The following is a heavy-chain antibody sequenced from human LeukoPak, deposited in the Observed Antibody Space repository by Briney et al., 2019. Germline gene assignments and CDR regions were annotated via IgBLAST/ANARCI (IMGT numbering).Heavy chain of an antibody. Sequence: SETLSLTCTVSAGSLSTYYWNWLRQPPGKGLEWIGYVYYSGSNNYKPSLTSGGTISIERSKRKCSLRWGSVDAADTAVYYCARSDLYGDYPPGKYWGQGTLVTVSS. V-gene: IGHV4-59*01. J-gene: IGHJ4*02. CDR2: VYYSGSN. D-gene: IGHD4-17*01. CDR3: ARSDLYGDYPPGKY. CDR1: AGSLSTYY.